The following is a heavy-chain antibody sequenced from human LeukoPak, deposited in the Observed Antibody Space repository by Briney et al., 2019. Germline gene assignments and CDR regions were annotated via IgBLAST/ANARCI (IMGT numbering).Heavy chain of an antibody. J-gene: IGHJ4*02. V-gene: IGHV3-23*01. Sequence: GGSLRLSCAASGFTVSSNYMSWVRQAPGKGLEWVSLISGSGGGSTYYADSVKGRFTISRDNSKNTLYLQMNSLRADDTAVYYCAKDQWDCSGGNCYASDYWGQGTLVTVSS. D-gene: IGHD2-15*01. CDR1: GFTVSSNY. CDR3: AKDQWDCSGGNCYASDY. CDR2: ISGSGGGST.